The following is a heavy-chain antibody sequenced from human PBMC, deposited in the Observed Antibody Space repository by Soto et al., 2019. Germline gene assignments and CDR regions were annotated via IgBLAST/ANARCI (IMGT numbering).Heavy chain of an antibody. Sequence: SETLSLTCTFSVGSISIYYWSWIRQPPGKGLDWIGYIYYSGSTNYNPSLKSRVTISVDTSKNQFSLKLSSVTAADTAVYYCAAFSGGYSYGRRAFDIWGQGTMVTVSS. D-gene: IGHD5-18*01. J-gene: IGHJ3*02. CDR3: AAFSGGYSYGRRAFDI. CDR2: IYYSGST. V-gene: IGHV4-59*01. CDR1: VGSISIYY.